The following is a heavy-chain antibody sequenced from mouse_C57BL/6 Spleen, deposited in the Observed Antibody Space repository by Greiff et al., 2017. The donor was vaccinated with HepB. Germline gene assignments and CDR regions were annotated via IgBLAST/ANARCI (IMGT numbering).Heavy chain of an antibody. CDR2: INPNNGGT. CDR1: GYTFTDYN. Sequence: EVQLQQSGPELVKPGASVKMSCKASGYTFTDYNMHWVKQSHGKSLEWIGYINPNNGGTSYNQKFKGKATLTVNKSSSTAYMELSSLTSEGSAVYYCAGAYYCNSFDGWGTGATVTVSS. J-gene: IGHJ1*03. D-gene: IGHD2-10*01. CDR3: AGAYYCNSFDG. V-gene: IGHV1-22*01.